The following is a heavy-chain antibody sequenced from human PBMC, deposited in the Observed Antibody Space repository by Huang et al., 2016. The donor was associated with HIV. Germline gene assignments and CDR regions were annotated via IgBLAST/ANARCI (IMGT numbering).Heavy chain of an antibody. D-gene: IGHD4-17*01. CDR3: ARSAYGDLDY. J-gene: IGHJ4*02. CDR2: MNPNTGNT. CDR1: GYTFTNYD. V-gene: IGHV1-8*02. Sequence: QVHLVQSGAEVKKPGASVKVSCKASGYTFTNYDINWVRQAHGRGLEWMGWMNPNTGNTGFAQSFQGRGTMTRKTSITTAYMELTSLTSEDTAVYYCARSAYGDLDYWGLGTLVIVSS.